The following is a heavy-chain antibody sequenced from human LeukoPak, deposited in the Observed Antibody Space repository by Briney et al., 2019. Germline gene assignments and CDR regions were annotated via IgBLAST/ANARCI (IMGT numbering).Heavy chain of an antibody. CDR2: ISGSSSTI. Sequence: GGSLRLSCAASGFTFSSYSMNWVRQAPGKGLEWVSYISGSSSTIYYADSVKGRFTISRDNAKNSLYLQMNSLRAEDTAVYYCARDSSSWYFWGQGTLVTVSS. J-gene: IGHJ4*02. D-gene: IGHD6-13*01. CDR1: GFTFSSYS. CDR3: ARDSSSWYF. V-gene: IGHV3-48*01.